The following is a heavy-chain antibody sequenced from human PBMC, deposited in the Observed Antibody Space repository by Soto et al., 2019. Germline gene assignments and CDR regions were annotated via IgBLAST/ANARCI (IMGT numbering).Heavy chain of an antibody. Sequence: LSLSFVGTLFNFDYFAVHLVRQAPVKGLEWVSGITWNSRVLAYADSVKGRFTISRDNARNSLYLQMDSLRDEDTALYYCARGRYDFWSPYYFDSWGQGTLVTVSS. D-gene: IGHD3-3*01. J-gene: IGHJ4*02. CDR2: ITWNSRVL. CDR1: LFNFDYFA. V-gene: IGHV3-9*01. CDR3: ARGRYDFWSPYYFDS.